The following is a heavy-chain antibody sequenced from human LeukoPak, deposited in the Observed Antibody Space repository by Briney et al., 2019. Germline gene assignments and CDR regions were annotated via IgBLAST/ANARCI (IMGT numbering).Heavy chain of an antibody. CDR2: IKSKTDGGTT. CDR1: GFTLSNAW. D-gene: IGHD3-3*01. J-gene: IGHJ4*02. CDR3: TTASSVGRLITIFGVVISPFDY. V-gene: IGHV3-15*01. Sequence: GGSLRLSCAASGFTLSNAWMSWVRQAPGKGLEWVGRIKSKTDGGTTDYAAPVKGRFTISRDDSKNTLYLQMNSLKTEDTAVYYCTTASSVGRLITIFGVVISPFDYWGQGTLVTVSS.